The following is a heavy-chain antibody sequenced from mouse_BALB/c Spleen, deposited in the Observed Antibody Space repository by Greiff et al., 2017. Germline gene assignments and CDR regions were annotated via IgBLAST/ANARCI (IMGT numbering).Heavy chain of an antibody. V-gene: IGHV2-2*01. CDR1: GFSLTSYG. Sequence: QVQLQQSGPGLVQPSQSLSITCTVSGFSLTSYGVHWVRQSPGKGLEWLGVIWSGGSTDYNAAFISRLSISKDNSKSQVFLKMNSLQTDDTAMYYCARDNYRPTGVYYYAMDYWGQGTSVTVSS. J-gene: IGHJ4*01. CDR2: IWSGGST. D-gene: IGHD2-14*01. CDR3: ARDNYRPTGVYYYAMDY.